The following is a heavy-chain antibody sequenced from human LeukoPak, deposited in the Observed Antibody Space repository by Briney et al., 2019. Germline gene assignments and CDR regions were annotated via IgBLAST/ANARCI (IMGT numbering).Heavy chain of an antibody. Sequence: GESLKISCKGSGYRFSDYWIVWVRQLPGKGLEYMGVISPGDSDTSYSPSFQGQVTISADKSISTAYLQWSSLKAPDTAMYYCARLGLELATIVGHYYYYMDVWGKGTTVTISS. D-gene: IGHD5-24*01. V-gene: IGHV5-51*01. CDR3: ARLGLELATIVGHYYYYMDV. CDR1: GYRFSDYW. CDR2: ISPGDSDT. J-gene: IGHJ6*03.